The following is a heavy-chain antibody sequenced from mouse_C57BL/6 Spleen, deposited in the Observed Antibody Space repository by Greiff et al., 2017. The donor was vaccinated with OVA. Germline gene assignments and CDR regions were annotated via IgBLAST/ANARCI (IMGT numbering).Heavy chain of an antibody. CDR3: ASKNYGSSSWFAY. J-gene: IGHJ3*01. V-gene: IGHV1-55*01. D-gene: IGHD1-1*01. CDR2: IYPGSGST. CDR1: GYTFTSYW. Sequence: VQRVESGAELVKPGASVKMSCKASGYTFTSYWITWVKQRPGQGLEWIGDIYPGSGSTNYNEKFKSKATLTVDTSSSTAYMQLSSLTSEDSAVYYCASKNYGSSSWFAYWGQGTLVTVSA.